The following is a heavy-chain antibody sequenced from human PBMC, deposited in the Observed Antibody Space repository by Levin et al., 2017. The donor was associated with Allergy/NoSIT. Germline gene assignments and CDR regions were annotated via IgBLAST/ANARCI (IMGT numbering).Heavy chain of an antibody. D-gene: IGHD3-10*01. J-gene: IGHJ6*02. CDR2: ISGSGGST. CDR3: VRGVNDGFYYYYYGMDV. CDR1: GFTFSSYA. V-gene: IGHV3-23*01. Sequence: GGSLRLSCAASGFTFSSYAMSWVRQAPGKGLEWVSAISGSGGSTYYADSVKGRFTISRDNSKNTLYLQMNSLRAEDTAVYYCVRGVNDGFYYYYYGMDVWGQGTTVTVSS.